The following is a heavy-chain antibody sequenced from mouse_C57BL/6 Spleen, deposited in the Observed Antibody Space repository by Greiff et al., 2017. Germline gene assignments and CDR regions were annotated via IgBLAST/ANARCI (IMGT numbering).Heavy chain of an antibody. CDR2: IYPGDGDT. CDR3: ARPYYYGSSYIDY. V-gene: IGHV1-80*01. D-gene: IGHD1-1*01. J-gene: IGHJ2*01. CDR1: GYAFSSYW. Sequence: QVQLKQSGAELVKPGASVKISCKASGYAFSSYWMNWVKQRPGKGLEWIGQIYPGDGDTNYNGKFKGKATLTADKSSSTAYLQLSSLTSEDSAVYFCARPYYYGSSYIDYWGQGTTLTVPS.